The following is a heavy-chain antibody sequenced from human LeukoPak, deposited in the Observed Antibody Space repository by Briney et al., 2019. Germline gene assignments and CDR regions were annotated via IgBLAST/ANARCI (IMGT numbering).Heavy chain of an antibody. V-gene: IGHV1-2*06. CDR2: INPNRGGT. D-gene: IGHD3-22*01. J-gene: IGHJ4*02. CDR3: ARTYDSSGYYYDRVGFDY. Sequence: ASVKVSCKASGYTFTGYYMHWVRQAPGQGLEWMGRINPNRGGTNYAQKFQGRVTMTRDTSISTAYMELSRLRSDDTAVYYCARTYDSSGYYYDRVGFDYWGQGTLVTVSS. CDR1: GYTFTGYY.